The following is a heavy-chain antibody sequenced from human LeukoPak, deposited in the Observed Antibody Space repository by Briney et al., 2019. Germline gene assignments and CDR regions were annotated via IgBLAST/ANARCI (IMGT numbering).Heavy chain of an antibody. CDR1: GYSFTTYW. Sequence: GESLKISCKGSGYSFTTYWIGWVRQMPGKGLEWMGIIYPGDSDTKYSPSFEGQVTISADKSISTAYLQWSSLKASDTAMYYCARAHTFNVSDYYGMDVWGQGTTVTVSS. CDR2: IYPGDSDT. J-gene: IGHJ6*02. D-gene: IGHD2/OR15-2a*01. V-gene: IGHV5-51*01. CDR3: ARAHTFNVSDYYGMDV.